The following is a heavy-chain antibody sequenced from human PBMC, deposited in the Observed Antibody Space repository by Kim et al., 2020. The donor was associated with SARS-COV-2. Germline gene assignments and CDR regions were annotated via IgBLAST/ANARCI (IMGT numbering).Heavy chain of an antibody. CDR2: IHFSVST. CDR1: GDSISSGDDY. CDR3: ARADLSSSPSFDY. V-gene: IGHV4-31*03. J-gene: IGHJ4*02. Sequence: SETLSLTCNVSGDSISSGDDYWSWIRQHPGKGLEWIGYIHFSVSTYYNPSLKSRLTMSVDTSKNQFSLKLTSVTAAGTAMYYCARADLSSSPSFDYWGQGTLVTVSS. D-gene: IGHD6-6*01.